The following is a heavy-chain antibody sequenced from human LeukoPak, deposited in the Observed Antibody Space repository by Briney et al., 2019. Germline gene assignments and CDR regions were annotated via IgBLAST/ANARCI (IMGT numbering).Heavy chain of an antibody. CDR2: INSDGSST. CDR1: GLTLSSYW. J-gene: IGHJ4*02. D-gene: IGHD1-26*01. V-gene: IGHV3-74*01. Sequence: GGSLRLSCAASGLTLSSYWMHWVRQAPGKGLVWVSRINSDGSSTRYADSVKGRFTISRDNAKNTLYLQMNSLRADDTAVYYCARAVGGSSDYWGQGTLVTVSS. CDR3: ARAVGGSSDY.